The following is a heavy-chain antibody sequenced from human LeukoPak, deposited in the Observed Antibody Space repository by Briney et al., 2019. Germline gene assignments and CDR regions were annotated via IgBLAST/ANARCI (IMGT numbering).Heavy chain of an antibody. J-gene: IGHJ3*02. Sequence: GASVKVSCKASGYTFTSYDINWVRQAPGQGLEWMGWINPNSGGTNYAQKFQGRVTMTRDTSISTAYMELSRLRSDDTAVYYCARSWELLPEDDAFDIWGQGTMVTVSS. CDR1: GYTFTSYD. CDR3: ARSWELLPEDDAFDI. D-gene: IGHD1-26*01. CDR2: INPNSGGT. V-gene: IGHV1-2*02.